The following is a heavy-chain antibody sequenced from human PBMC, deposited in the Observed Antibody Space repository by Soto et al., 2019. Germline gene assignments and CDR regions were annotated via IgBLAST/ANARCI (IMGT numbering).Heavy chain of an antibody. Sequence: QVQLVESGGGVVQPGMSLRLSCAASGFTFSSYSMHWVRQAPGKGLEWVAVISYDGSNKDYADSVKGRFTISRDNSKNTLFLELNSLRPEDTAIHYCARDYYDSSGYFDGFDVWGQGTVVTV. CDR1: GFTFSSYS. V-gene: IGHV3-30-3*01. CDR2: ISYDGSNK. D-gene: IGHD3-22*01. J-gene: IGHJ3*01. CDR3: ARDYYDSSGYFDGFDV.